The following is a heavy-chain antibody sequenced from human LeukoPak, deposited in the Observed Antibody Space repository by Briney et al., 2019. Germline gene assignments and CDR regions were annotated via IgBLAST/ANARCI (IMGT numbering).Heavy chain of an antibody. D-gene: IGHD2-15*01. V-gene: IGHV3-48*03. Sequence: GGSLRLSCAASGFTFSSYEMNWVRQAPGKGLEWFSYISSSGSTIYYADSVKGRFTISRDNAKNSLYLQMNSLRAEDTAVYYCARVLSSGDLGVDYWGQGTLVTVSS. CDR3: ARVLSSGDLGVDY. J-gene: IGHJ4*02. CDR1: GFTFSSYE. CDR2: ISSSGSTI.